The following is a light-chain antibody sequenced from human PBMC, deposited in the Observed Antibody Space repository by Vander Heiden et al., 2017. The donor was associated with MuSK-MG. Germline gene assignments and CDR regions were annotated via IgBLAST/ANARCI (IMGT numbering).Light chain of an antibody. CDR2: AAS. CDR3: QKYNSAPYT. CDR1: PGIANF. Sequence: DIQMTQSPSSLPASVGDRVTITCRASPGIANFLAWYQQRPGRAPTLLIYAASTLQSGVPSRFSGSRSGTDFTLTISSLQPEDVATYYCQKYNSAPYTFGQGTRLEIK. J-gene: IGKJ5*01. V-gene: IGKV1-27*01.